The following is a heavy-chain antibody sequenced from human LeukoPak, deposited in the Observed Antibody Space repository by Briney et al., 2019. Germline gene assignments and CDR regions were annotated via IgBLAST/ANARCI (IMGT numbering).Heavy chain of an antibody. CDR3: ARPRPHYYGMDV. CDR1: GGSFNGYY. J-gene: IGHJ6*02. CDR2: INHSGST. Sequence: PSETLSLTCAVYGGSFNGYYWTWIRQPPGKGLEWIGEINHSGSTDYNPSLKSRVTISVDTSKNQFSLKLSSVTAADTAVYYCARPRPHYYGMDVWGQGTTVTVSS. V-gene: IGHV4-34*01.